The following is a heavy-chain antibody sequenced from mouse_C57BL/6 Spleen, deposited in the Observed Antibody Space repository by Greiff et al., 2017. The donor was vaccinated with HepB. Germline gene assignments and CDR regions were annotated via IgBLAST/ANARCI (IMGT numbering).Heavy chain of an antibody. CDR2: IYPSDSET. CDR1: GYTFTSYW. CDR3: ARDYSNFYFDY. V-gene: IGHV1-61*01. Sequence: VQLQQSGAELVRPGSSVKLSCKASGYTFTSYWMDWVKQRPGQGLEWIGNIYPSDSETHYNQKFKDKATLTVDKSSSTAYMQLSSRTSEDSAVYDCARDYSNFYFDYWGQGTTLTVSS. J-gene: IGHJ2*01. D-gene: IGHD2-5*01.